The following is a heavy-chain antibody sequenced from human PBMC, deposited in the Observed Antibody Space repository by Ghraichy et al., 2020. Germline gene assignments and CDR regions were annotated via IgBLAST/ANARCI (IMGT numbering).Heavy chain of an antibody. CDR2: IYSDGST. D-gene: IGHD6-19*01. V-gene: IGHV4-4*07. Sequence: SETLSLTCTVSGGSISSYYWSWIRQPAGKGLEWVGRIYSDGSTKYNPSLESRVTISEDTSKNQFSLKLTSVTAADTAVYYCARGWEYRSGWYYFDYWGQGSLVTVSS. J-gene: IGHJ4*02. CDR1: GGSISSYY. CDR3: ARGWEYRSGWYYFDY.